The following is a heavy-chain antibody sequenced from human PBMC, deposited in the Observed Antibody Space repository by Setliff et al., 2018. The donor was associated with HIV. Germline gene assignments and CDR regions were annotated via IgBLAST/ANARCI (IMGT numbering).Heavy chain of an antibody. CDR1: GDTFNSYA. CDR2: VIPIFGTA. J-gene: IGHJ5*02. CDR3: ARRKGYCSGPSCLEFSWFDP. Sequence: SVKVSCKASGDTFNSYAISWVRQAPGQGLEWMGGVIPIFGTANYAQKFQGRVTISVDASKNQISLKLSSVTAADTAVYYCARRKGYCSGPSCLEFSWFDPWGQGTLVTVSS. V-gene: IGHV1-69*13. D-gene: IGHD2-2*01.